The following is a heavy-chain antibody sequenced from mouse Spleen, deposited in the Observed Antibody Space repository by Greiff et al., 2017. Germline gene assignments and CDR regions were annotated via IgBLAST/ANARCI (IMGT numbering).Heavy chain of an antibody. Sequence: EVQVVESGGGLVKPGGSLKLSCAASGFTFSDYGMHWVRQAPEKGLEWVAYISSGSSTIYYADTVKGRFTISRDNAKNTLFLQMTSLRSEDTAMYYCARPDYGSPYWYFDVWGAGTTVTVSS. CDR1: GFTFSDYG. CDR3: ARPDYGSPYWYFDV. J-gene: IGHJ1*01. D-gene: IGHD1-1*01. CDR2: ISSGSSTI. V-gene: IGHV5-17*01.